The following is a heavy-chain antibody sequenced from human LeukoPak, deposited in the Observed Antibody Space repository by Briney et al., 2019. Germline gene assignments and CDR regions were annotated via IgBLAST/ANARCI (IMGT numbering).Heavy chain of an antibody. CDR1: GESFSGYY. CDR2: IIDTGST. Sequence: KSSETLSLPCVVYGESFSGYYWTWIRQPPGKGLEWIGEIIDTGSTKYNPSLKSRVTISVDTSKNQFSLKLSSVTAADTAVYFCAGGSTMIRGAADYWGQGTLVTVSS. CDR3: AGGSTMIRGAADY. J-gene: IGHJ4*02. V-gene: IGHV4-34*12. D-gene: IGHD3-10*01.